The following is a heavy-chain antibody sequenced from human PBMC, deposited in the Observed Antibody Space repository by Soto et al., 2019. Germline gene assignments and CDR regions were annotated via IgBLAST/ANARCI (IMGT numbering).Heavy chain of an antibody. CDR3: AKQPDIVVVPAAIWCDP. CDR1: GFTFSSYA. CDR2: ISGSGGST. Sequence: EVQLLESGGGLVQPGGSLRLSCAASGFTFSSYAMSWVRQAPGKGLEWVSAISGSGGSTYYADSVKGRFTISRDNSKNTLDLQMNSLRAEDTAVYYCAKQPDIVVVPAAIWCDPWGQGTLVTVSS. V-gene: IGHV3-23*01. J-gene: IGHJ5*02. D-gene: IGHD2-2*01.